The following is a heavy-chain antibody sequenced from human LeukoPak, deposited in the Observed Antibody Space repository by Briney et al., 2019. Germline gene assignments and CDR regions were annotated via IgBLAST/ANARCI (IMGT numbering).Heavy chain of an antibody. V-gene: IGHV4-39*01. CDR1: GGSISSSSYY. J-gene: IGHJ5*02. D-gene: IGHD3-3*01. CDR3: ARLGYYDSTFDP. CDR2: IFYSGST. Sequence: SETLSLTCTVSGGSISSSSYYWGWIRQPPGKGLVWIGRIFYSGSTYYNPTLKSRVTMSVDTSKNQFSLKLSSVTAADTAVYYCARLGYYDSTFDPWGQGTLVTVSS.